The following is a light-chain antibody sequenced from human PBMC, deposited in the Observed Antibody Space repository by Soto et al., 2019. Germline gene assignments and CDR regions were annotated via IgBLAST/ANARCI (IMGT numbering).Light chain of an antibody. J-gene: IGKJ1*01. CDR2: GAS. CDR1: QNIDMY. Sequence: DIHMTQSPSSLSASVGDTVTITCRASQNIDMYLNWYQQKPGKAPRVLISGASNLQSGVPSRFSGSGAGTDVTLTISSLQSEDFASYFCQHTYNSPTWTFGQGTKVDIK. CDR3: QHTYNSPTWT. V-gene: IGKV1-39*01.